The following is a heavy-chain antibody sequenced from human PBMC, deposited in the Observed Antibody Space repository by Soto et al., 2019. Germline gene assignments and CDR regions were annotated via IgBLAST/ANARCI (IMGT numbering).Heavy chain of an antibody. Sequence: ASVKVSCKASGYTFTGYYMHWVRQAPGQGLEWMGWINPNSGGTNYAQKFQGWVTMTRDTSISTAYMELSRLRSDDTAVYYCARDFLTYCGGDCYSNAFDIWGQGTMVTVS. CDR3: ARDFLTYCGGDCYSNAFDI. CDR1: GYTFTGYY. V-gene: IGHV1-2*04. D-gene: IGHD2-21*02. J-gene: IGHJ3*02. CDR2: INPNSGGT.